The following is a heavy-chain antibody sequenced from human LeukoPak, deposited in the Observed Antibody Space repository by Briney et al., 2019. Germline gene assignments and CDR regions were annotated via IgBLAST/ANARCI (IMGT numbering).Heavy chain of an antibody. V-gene: IGHV4-34*01. CDR1: GGSFSGYY. CDR2: INHSGST. J-gene: IGHJ4*02. CDR3: ARVPRWLWLGPFDY. Sequence: SETLSLTCAVYGGSFSGYYWSWIRQPPGKGLEWIGEINHSGSTNYNPSLKSRVTISVDTSKNQFSLKLSSVTAADTAVYYCARVPRWLWLGPFDYWGQGTLVTVSS. D-gene: IGHD6-19*01.